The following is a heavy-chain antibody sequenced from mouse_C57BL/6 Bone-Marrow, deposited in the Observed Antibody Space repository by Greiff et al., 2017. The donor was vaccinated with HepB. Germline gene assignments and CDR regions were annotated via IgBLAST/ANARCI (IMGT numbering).Heavy chain of an antibody. CDR3: ARGGYDYEGAY. D-gene: IGHD2-4*01. J-gene: IGHJ3*01. Sequence: VQLQQSVAELVRPGASVKLSCTASGFTIKNTYMHWVKQRPEQGLEWIGRIDPANGSTKYAPKFQGKATITADTSSNTAYLQLSSLTSEDTAIYYCARGGYDYEGAYWGQGTLVTVSA. CDR1: GFTIKNTY. V-gene: IGHV14-3*01. CDR2: IDPANGST.